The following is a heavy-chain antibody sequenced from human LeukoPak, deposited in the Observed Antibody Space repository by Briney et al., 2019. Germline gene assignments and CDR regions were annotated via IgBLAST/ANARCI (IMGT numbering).Heavy chain of an antibody. D-gene: IGHD3-10*01. CDR2: INPSGGST. V-gene: IGHV1-46*01. Sequence: ASVKVSCKASGYTFTSYYMHWVRQAPGQGLEWMGIINPSGGSTSYAQKFQGRVTMTGDTSTSTVYMELSSLRSEDTAVYYCARGVGAMVRGPPDAFDIWGQGTMVTVSS. J-gene: IGHJ3*02. CDR3: ARGVGAMVRGPPDAFDI. CDR1: GYTFTSYY.